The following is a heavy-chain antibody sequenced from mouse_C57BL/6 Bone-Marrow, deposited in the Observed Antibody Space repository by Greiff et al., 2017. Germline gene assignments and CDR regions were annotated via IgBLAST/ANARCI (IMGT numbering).Heavy chain of an antibody. CDR1: GFTFSSYG. CDR3: ARRDYYAMDY. J-gene: IGHJ4*01. CDR2: ISSGGRYT. Sequence: VQGVESGGDLVQPGGSLKLSCAASGFTFSSYGMSWVRQTPDKRLEWVATISSGGRYTSYPDSVKGRFTISRDNVKNTLYLQRSSLKSEDTAMYYCARRDYYAMDYWGKGPSVTVS. V-gene: IGHV5-6*01.